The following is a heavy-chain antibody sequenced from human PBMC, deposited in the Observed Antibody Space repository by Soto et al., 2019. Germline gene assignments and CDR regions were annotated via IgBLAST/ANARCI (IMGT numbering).Heavy chain of an antibody. CDR2: TNSGNGKT. CDR1: GYDLPSYT. D-gene: IGHD4-17*01. CDR3: ARGLYYGDYETLVY. Sequence: QVQLVQSGAEVKEPGASVKASCEASGYDLPSYTIHWVRQAPGQRLEWMGWTNSGNGKTSYSETFQGRVIITSDSPASTVYTELTRLTSADTADYYWARGLYYGDYETLVYWGQGTQGTVS. J-gene: IGHJ4*02. V-gene: IGHV1-3*01.